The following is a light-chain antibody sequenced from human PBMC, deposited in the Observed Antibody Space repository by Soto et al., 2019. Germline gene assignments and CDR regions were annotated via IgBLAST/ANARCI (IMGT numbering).Light chain of an antibody. CDR2: GAS. CDR1: QTIIRN. J-gene: IGKJ1*01. V-gene: IGKV3-15*01. CDR3: QQYSIWPPWT. Sequence: EVVMTQSPATLSVSPGARVTLSCRASQTIIRNLAWYQQKPGQTPRLLIYGASARATGVPARFSGSGSGTEFSLTISGLQSEDFGIYYCQQYSIWPPWTFGQGPNVE.